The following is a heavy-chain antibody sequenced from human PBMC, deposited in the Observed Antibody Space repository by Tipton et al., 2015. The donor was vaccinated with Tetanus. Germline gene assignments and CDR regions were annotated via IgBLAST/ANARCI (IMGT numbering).Heavy chain of an antibody. D-gene: IGHD1-26*01. Sequence: TLSLTCTVSGGSISSGGYYWSWIRQHPGKGLEWIGDIYFSGSTYYNPSLKSRVTILVDTSKNQFSLKLKSVTAADTAVYYCARDQARGARGWNYFDCWGQGTLVTVSS. CDR1: GGSISSGGYY. V-gene: IGHV4-31*03. CDR3: ARDQARGARGWNYFDC. CDR2: IYFSGST. J-gene: IGHJ4*02.